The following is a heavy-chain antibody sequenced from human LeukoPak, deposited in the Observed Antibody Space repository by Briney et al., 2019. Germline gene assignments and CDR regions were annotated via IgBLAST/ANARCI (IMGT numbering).Heavy chain of an antibody. CDR2: STHNGST. Sequence: SETLSLTCAVYGGSFSGHYWTWIRQPPGKGLEWIGESTHNGSTNYNPSLKSRVTISVDTSKSQFSLKLTSVTAADTAVYHCARGRTGAAALDFWGPRTLVTVSS. D-gene: IGHD2-2*01. V-gene: IGHV4-34*01. J-gene: IGHJ4*02. CDR1: GGSFSGHY. CDR3: ARGRTGAAALDF.